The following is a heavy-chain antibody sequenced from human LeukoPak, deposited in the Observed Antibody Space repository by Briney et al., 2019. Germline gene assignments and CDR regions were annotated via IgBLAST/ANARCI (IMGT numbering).Heavy chain of an antibody. CDR3: AGSYYNVFDY. CDR2: ISSTGGTT. V-gene: IGHV3-64*01. J-gene: IGHJ4*02. Sequence: PGGSLRLSCVASGFTFSSYAMHWVRQAPGKGLEYVSAISSTGGTTYYANSVKGRFTISRDNSKKTLYLQMGSLRPEDTAVYYCAGSYYNVFDYWGQGTLVTVSS. D-gene: IGHD3-10*01. CDR1: GFTFSSYA.